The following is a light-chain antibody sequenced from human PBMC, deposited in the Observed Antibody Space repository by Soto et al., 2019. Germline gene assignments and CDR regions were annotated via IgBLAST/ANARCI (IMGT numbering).Light chain of an antibody. V-gene: IGLV2-14*03. J-gene: IGLJ1*01. CDR2: NAY. CDR1: SSHVGAYNF. Sequence: QSALTQPASVSGSPGQSITISCTGTSSHVGAYNFVSWHQQHPGKAPKLMIYNAYARPSVISSRFSGSKSGNTASLTTSGLQGEDEADYYCSAYTVSRTYVFGTRTTVTVL. CDR3: SAYTVSRTYV.